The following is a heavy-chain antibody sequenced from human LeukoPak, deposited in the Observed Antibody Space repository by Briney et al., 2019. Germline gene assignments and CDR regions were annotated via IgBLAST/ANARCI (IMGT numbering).Heavy chain of an antibody. CDR2: IWYDGSNK. D-gene: IGHD2-2*01. J-gene: IGHJ4*02. CDR3: AKGGYCSSTSCHESLGLDY. V-gene: IGHV3-33*06. CDR1: GFTFSSYG. Sequence: GGSLRLSCAASGFTFSSYGMHWVRQAPGKGLEWVAVIWYDGSNKYYADSVKGRFTISRDNSKNTLYLQMNSLRAEDTAVYYCAKGGYCSSTSCHESLGLDYWGQGTLVTVSS.